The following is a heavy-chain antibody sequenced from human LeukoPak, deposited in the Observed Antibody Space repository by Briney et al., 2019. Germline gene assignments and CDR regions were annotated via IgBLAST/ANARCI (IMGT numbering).Heavy chain of an antibody. V-gene: IGHV3-74*01. CDR3: ARQVDPALVADYYYYGMGV. J-gene: IGHJ6*02. Sequence: TGGSLRLSCGASGFTFRSYWMHWVRQAPGKGLVWVSRINSDGSSTSYADSVKGRFTISRDNAKNTLYLQMNSLRAEDTAVYYCARQVDPALVADYYYYGMGVWGQGTTVTVSS. D-gene: IGHD5-18*01. CDR2: INSDGSST. CDR1: GFTFRSYW.